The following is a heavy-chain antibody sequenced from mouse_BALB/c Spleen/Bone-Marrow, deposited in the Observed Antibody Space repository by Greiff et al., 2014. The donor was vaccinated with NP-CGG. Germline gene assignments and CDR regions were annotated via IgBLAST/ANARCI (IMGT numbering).Heavy chain of an antibody. CDR1: GFNIKDTY. D-gene: IGHD2-2*01. V-gene: IGHV14-3*02. CDR2: IDPASGDT. Sequence: EVQRVESGAELVEPGASVKLSCTASGFNIKDTYIHWVMQRPEQGLAWIGRIDPASGDTKFDPKFQGKATITADTSSNTAYLQVTSLTSEDTAVYYCARVNPWYFDVWGAGTTVTVSS. J-gene: IGHJ1*01. CDR3: ARVNPWYFDV.